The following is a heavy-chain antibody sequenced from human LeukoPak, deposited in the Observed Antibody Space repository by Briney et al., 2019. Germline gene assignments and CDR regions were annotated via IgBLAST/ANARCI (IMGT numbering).Heavy chain of an antibody. D-gene: IGHD1-26*01. CDR1: GVPISGDS. Sequence: GGSLRLSCVNSGVPISGDSLNWVRQAPGKGLEWISYISASSRTKYYADSVKGRFHISRDNAKKSLYLQMDNLRGEDTTLYYCASQSSGSSTRAPDFWGHGTLVTVSS. J-gene: IGHJ4*01. CDR3: ASQSSGSSTRAPDF. V-gene: IGHV3-48*04. CDR2: ISASSRTK.